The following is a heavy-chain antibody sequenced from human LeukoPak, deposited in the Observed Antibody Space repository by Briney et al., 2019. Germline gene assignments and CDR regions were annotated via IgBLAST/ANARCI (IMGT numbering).Heavy chain of an antibody. CDR1: GGSISSGSYC. J-gene: IGHJ6*03. V-gene: IGHV4-39*01. CDR2: ICYSGTA. Sequence: SETLSLTCSLSGGSISSGSYCWGWIRQPPGKGLEWIGTICYSGTAYYNPSLKGRVTISVDTSKNQFSLKLSSVAAADTAVYSCARQWGYTSGYTYYFYYMDVWGKGTTVTVSS. CDR3: ARQWGYTSGYTYYFYYMDV. D-gene: IGHD5-18*01.